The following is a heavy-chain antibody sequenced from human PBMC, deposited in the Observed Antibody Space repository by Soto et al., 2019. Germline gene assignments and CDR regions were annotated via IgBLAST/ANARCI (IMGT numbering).Heavy chain of an antibody. V-gene: IGHV5-10-1*01. J-gene: IGHJ6*02. D-gene: IGHD4-4*01. CDR3: ARQGTTVTPYYYGMDV. CDR2: IDPSDSYT. CDR1: GYSFTSYW. Sequence: GESLKISCKGSGYSFTSYWISWVRQMPGKGLEWMGRIDPSDSYTNYSPSFQGHVTISADKSISTAYLQWSSLKASDTAMHYCARQGTTVTPYYYGMDVWGQGTTVTVSS.